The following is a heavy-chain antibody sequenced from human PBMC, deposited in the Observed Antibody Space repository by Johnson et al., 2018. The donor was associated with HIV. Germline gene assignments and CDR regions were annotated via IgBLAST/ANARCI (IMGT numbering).Heavy chain of an antibody. CDR2: ISYDGSNK. CDR1: GFTFSSYA. CDR3: ARDGKVGATPRRAFDI. V-gene: IGHV3-30-3*01. Sequence: VQLVESGGGVVQPGRSLRLSCAASGFTFSSYAMHWVRQAPGKGLAWVAVISYDGSNKYYADSVKGRFTISRDNSKNTLYLQMNSLRAEDTAVYYCARDGKVGATPRRAFDIWGQGTMVTVSS. J-gene: IGHJ3*02. D-gene: IGHD1-26*01.